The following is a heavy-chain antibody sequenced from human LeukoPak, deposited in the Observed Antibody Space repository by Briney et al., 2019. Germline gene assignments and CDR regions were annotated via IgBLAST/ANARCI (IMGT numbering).Heavy chain of an antibody. Sequence: GGSLRLSCAASGFTFSSYAMSWVRQAPGKGLEWLSTIGGGGRDTFYADSVKGRFTVSRDNSKNTLYLQMSSLRAEDTAVYFCAKNRGANYYNYYMDVWGKGTTVTVSS. CDR2: IGGGGRDT. CDR3: AKNRGANYYNYYMDV. D-gene: IGHD4/OR15-4a*01. CDR1: GFTFSSYA. V-gene: IGHV3-23*01. J-gene: IGHJ6*03.